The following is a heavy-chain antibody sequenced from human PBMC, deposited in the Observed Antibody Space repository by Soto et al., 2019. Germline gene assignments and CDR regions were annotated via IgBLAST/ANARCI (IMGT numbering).Heavy chain of an antibody. CDR3: AFELGVSGSNRILLDY. CDR1: GGTFSIYT. D-gene: IGHD3-10*01. Sequence: SVKVSCKASGGTFSIYTIIWVRQAPGQGLEWMGRIIPILGIANYAQKFQGRVTITADKSTSTAYMELSSLRSEDTAVYYCAFELGVSGSNRILLDYWGQGTLVTVSS. J-gene: IGHJ4*02. CDR2: IIPILGIA. V-gene: IGHV1-69*02.